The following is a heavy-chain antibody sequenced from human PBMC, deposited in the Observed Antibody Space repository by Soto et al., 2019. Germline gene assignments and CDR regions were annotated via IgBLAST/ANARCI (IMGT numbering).Heavy chain of an antibody. CDR1: GFTFSSYG. CDR2: IWYDGSNK. CDR3: ARVFRGAGLGMVTPLNYYYGMDV. Sequence: GGSLRLSCAASGFTFSSYGMHWVRQAPGKGLEWVAVIWYDGSNKYYADSVKGRFTISRDNSKNTLYLQMNSLRAEDTAVYYCARVFRGAGLGMVTPLNYYYGMDVWGQGTTVTVAS. J-gene: IGHJ6*02. V-gene: IGHV3-33*01. D-gene: IGHD2-21*01.